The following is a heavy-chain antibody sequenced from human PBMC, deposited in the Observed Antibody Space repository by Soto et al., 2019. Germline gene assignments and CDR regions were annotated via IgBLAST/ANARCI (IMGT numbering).Heavy chain of an antibody. V-gene: IGHV1-3*01. CDR3: AREHHSTATAAGGIDY. D-gene: IGHD6-13*01. CDR1: GYTFTSYA. CDR2: INAGNGNT. J-gene: IGHJ4*02. Sequence: ASVKVSCKASGYTFTSYAMHWVRQAPGQRLEWMGWINAGNGNTKYSQKFQGRVTITRDTSASTAYMELSSLRSEDTAVYYCAREHHSTATAAGGIDYWGQGTLVTVSS.